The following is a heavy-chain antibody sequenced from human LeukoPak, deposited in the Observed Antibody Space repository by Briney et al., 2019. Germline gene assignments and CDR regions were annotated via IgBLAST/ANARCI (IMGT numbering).Heavy chain of an antibody. D-gene: IGHD3-10*01. V-gene: IGHV3-48*03. CDR2: ISSGGSTI. CDR3: ARELAMVRGAPFDY. CDR1: GFTFSSYE. J-gene: IGHJ4*02. Sequence: GGSLRLSCAASGFTFSSYEMNWVRQAPGKGLEWVSYISSGGSTIYYADSVKGRFTISRDNAKNSLYLQMNSLRAEDTAVYYCARELAMVRGAPFDYWGQGTLVTVSS.